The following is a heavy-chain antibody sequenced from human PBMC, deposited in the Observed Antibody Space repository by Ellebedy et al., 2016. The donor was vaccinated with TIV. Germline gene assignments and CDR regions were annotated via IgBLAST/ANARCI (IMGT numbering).Heavy chain of an antibody. J-gene: IGHJ1*01. D-gene: IGHD6-19*01. CDR3: AREAGTSGWYSGFQH. CDR1: GFTFSNYA. V-gene: IGHV3-23*01. Sequence: GESLKISCAASGFTFSNYAMSWVRRSPGKGLDWVSLISGSGEYTYYADSVKGRFTISRNDSKNTLYLQMNSLRAEDTAIYYCAREAGTSGWYSGFQHWGQGTLVTVSS. CDR2: ISGSGEYT.